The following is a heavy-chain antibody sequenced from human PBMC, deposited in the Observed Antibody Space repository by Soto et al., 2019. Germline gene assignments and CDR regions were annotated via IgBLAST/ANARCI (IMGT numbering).Heavy chain of an antibody. CDR2: IRGSDDST. V-gene: IGHV3-23*01. CDR1: GFTFSSYA. Sequence: EVQLLESGGGLVQPGESLRLSCAASGFTFSSYAMSWVRQAPGKGLEWVSVIRGSDDSTYYADSVKGRFTISRDNSKNTLDLQMNSLRAEDKAVYYCAKRSSSSTFDYWCQGTLVTVSS. CDR3: AKRSSSSTFDY. J-gene: IGHJ4*02. D-gene: IGHD6-6*01.